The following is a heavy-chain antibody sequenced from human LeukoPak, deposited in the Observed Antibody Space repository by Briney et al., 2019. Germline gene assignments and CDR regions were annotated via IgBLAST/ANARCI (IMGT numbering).Heavy chain of an antibody. CDR3: VSSTPGSIAAAARS. Sequence: SLRLSCSASRVTFTSYAMRWGRQAPGEGQEYVSAISCKEGSTYYADSVKGRFTISRENSKNTLYLQMSSLRAEDTAVYYCVSSTPGSIAAAARSWGKGATGTVSS. CDR2: ISCKEGST. V-gene: IGHV3-64D*06. J-gene: IGHJ6*04. CDR1: RVTFTSYA. D-gene: IGHD6-13*01.